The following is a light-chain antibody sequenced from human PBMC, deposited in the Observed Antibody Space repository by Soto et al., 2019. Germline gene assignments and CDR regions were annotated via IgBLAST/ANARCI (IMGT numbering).Light chain of an antibody. J-gene: IGKJ2*01. CDR2: DVS. CDR3: QQYKFYPYT. V-gene: IGKV1-5*01. CDR1: QSLTGR. Sequence: DIQMTQSPSTLSASIGDTVTLTCRASQSLTGRLAWYQQKPSRPPKLLIYDVSILESGVPSRFSGSESGADVTLTISSLRPDDFATFSCQQYKFYPYTFGQGTRL.